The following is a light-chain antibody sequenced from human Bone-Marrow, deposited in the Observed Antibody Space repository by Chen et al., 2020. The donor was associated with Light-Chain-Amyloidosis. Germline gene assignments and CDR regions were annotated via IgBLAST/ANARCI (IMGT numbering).Light chain of an antibody. V-gene: IGKV3-15*01. J-gene: IGKJ1*01. CDR1: QSVSNN. CDR3: QQYNTWPRT. Sequence: EILMTQSPATLSVSPGESATLSCRASQSVSNNLAWYQQKPGQAPRLLIYLASARVTGIPARFTGSGSGTEFSLTISSLQSEDVAVYYCQQYNTWPRTFGRGTRVEFK. CDR2: LAS.